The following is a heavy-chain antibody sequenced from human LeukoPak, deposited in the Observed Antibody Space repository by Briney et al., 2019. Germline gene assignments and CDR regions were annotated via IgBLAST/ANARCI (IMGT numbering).Heavy chain of an antibody. J-gene: IGHJ4*02. CDR2: INYSGTT. Sequence: SETLSLTCIVSGGSISSSGYYWGWIRQPPGKGLEWIGSINYSGTTYYNPSLRSRVTISVDTSKNQFSLKLSSVTAADTAVYYCASRYYYDSSGKIDYWGQGTLVTVSS. D-gene: IGHD3-22*01. CDR3: ASRYYYDSSGKIDY. CDR1: GGSISSSGYY. V-gene: IGHV4-39*01.